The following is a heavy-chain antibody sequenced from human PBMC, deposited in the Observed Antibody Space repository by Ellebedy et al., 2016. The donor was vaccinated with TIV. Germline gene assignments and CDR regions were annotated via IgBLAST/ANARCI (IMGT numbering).Heavy chain of an antibody. D-gene: IGHD3-22*01. CDR1: GFTFSAYG. Sequence: GGSLRLXXAASGFTFSAYGLHWVRQAPGKGLEWVAVISYDGKKKFYADSVEGRFTISRGYNTLDLEMNSLRVEDTAVYYCAKDSGSEIYYPFLRYCLDYWGRGTLVTVSS. CDR3: AKDSGSEIYYPFLRYCLDY. V-gene: IGHV3-30*18. CDR2: ISYDGKKK. J-gene: IGHJ4*01.